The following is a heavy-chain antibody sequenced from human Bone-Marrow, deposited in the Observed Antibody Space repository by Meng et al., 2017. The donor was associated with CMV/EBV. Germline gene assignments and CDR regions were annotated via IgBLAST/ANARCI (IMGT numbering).Heavy chain of an antibody. D-gene: IGHD5-24*01. CDR2: ISYDGSNK. CDR1: GFTFSSYA. V-gene: IGHV3-30-3*01. CDR3: ARYYLRWLLSAFDY. Sequence: GESLKISRAASGFTFSSYAMHWVRQAPGKGLEWVAVISYDGSNKYYADSVKGRFTISRDNSKNTLYLQMNSLRAEDTAVYYCARYYLRWLLSAFDYWGQGTLVTVSS. J-gene: IGHJ4*02.